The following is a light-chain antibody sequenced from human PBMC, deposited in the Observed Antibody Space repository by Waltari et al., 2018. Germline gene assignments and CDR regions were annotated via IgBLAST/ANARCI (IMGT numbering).Light chain of an antibody. V-gene: IGLV2-23*01. Sequence: QSALTQPASVSGSPGQSITIPCTGTHRDVGAYNLVSCYQQHPGEAPKLLIYEATKRPSGVSNRFSASKSGNTASLTISGLQVEDEADYYCCSYATIGTLYVFGTGTKVTVL. CDR2: EAT. J-gene: IGLJ1*01. CDR3: CSYATIGTLYV. CDR1: HRDVGAYNL.